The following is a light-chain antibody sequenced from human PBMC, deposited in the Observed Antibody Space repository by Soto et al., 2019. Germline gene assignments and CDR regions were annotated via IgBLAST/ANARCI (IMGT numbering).Light chain of an antibody. CDR3: QQYGSSPT. Sequence: EIVTCQSAATLSGSKREGATLSCRASQSVSSKLAWYQQKPGQAPRLLIYGASSRATGIPDRFSGSGSGTDFTLTISRLEPEDFAVYYCQQYGSSPTFGQGAKVDIK. CDR2: GAS. V-gene: IGKV3-20*01. J-gene: IGKJ1*01. CDR1: QSVSSK.